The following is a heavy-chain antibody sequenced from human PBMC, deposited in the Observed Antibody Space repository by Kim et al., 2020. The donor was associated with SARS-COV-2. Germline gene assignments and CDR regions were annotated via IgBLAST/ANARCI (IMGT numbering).Heavy chain of an antibody. CDR2: A. Sequence: ANDAQKCQGRVTITADESTSTAYMELNSLRSEDTAVYYCARGTSGYYFDYWGQGTLVTVSS. D-gene: IGHD3-3*01. V-gene: IGHV1-69*01. CDR3: ARGTSGYYFDY. J-gene: IGHJ4*02.